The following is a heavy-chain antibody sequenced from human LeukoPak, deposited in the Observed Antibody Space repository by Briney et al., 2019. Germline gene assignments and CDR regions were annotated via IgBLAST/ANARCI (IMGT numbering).Heavy chain of an antibody. V-gene: IGHV3-7*01. D-gene: IGHD5-12*01. CDR3: ARDSPGYGAYVS. J-gene: IGHJ1*01. Sequence: PGGSLRLSCAASGFTFSTYWMTWVRQAPGKGLEWVANIKEDGSREYYVDSVKGRFTISRDNAKNSPYLQMDSLTAEDTAVYYCARDSPGYGAYVSWGQRTLVSVSS. CDR1: GFTFSTYW. CDR2: IKEDGSRE.